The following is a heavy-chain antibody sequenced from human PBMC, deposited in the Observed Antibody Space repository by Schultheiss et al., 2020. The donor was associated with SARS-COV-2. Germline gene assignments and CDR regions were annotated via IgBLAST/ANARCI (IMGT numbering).Heavy chain of an antibody. J-gene: IGHJ4*02. CDR2: IYYSGST. Sequence: SETLSLTCTVSGGSISSYYWSWIRQTPGKGLEWIGYIYYSGSTYYNPSLKSRVTISVDTSKNQFSLKLSSVTAADTAVYYCARGVGIWFGELSAPWFDYWGQGTLVTVSS. CDR3: ARGVGIWFGELSAPWFDY. CDR1: GGSISSYY. D-gene: IGHD3-10*01. V-gene: IGHV4-59*12.